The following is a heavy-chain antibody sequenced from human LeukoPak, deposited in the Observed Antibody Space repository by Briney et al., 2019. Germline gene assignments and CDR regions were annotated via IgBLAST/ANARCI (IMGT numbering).Heavy chain of an antibody. J-gene: IGHJ4*02. CDR3: VRLRRNNDRSGYYYYYDY. CDR2: ISVRSNYR. V-gene: IGHV3-21*01. D-gene: IGHD3-22*01. Sequence: PGGSLRLSCAGSGFTFGSFWMNWVRQAPGKGLEWVSSISVRSNYRYYADSVRGRFTISRDDARDSLFLQMNSLRAEDTAVYFCVRLRRNNDRSGYYYYYDYWGQGTLVTVSS. CDR1: GFTFGSFW.